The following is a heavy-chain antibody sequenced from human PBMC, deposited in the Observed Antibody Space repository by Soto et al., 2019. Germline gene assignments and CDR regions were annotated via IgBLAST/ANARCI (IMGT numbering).Heavy chain of an antibody. V-gene: IGHV4-59*01. D-gene: IGHD3-3*01. CDR2: IYYSGST. J-gene: IGHJ4*02. CDR1: GGSISSYD. Sequence: SETLSLTCTVSGGSISSYDWSWIRQPPGKGLEWIGYIYYSGSTNYNPSLKSRVTISVDTSKNQFSLKLSSVTAADTAVYYGARVSPDFWRGYPVLYLDYCGQGTLVTYSS. CDR3: ARVSPDFWRGYPVLYLDY.